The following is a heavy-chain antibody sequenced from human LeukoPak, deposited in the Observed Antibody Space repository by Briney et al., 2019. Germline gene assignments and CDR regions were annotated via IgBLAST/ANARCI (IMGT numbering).Heavy chain of an antibody. D-gene: IGHD3-10*01. Sequence: ASVKVSCKTSGFTFTGHYMHWLRQAPGQGLEWMGWINANTGVTHYAVKFQGRVTITRDTSISTVYMDLSSLQSDDTAVYYCARVRYYGSGSYDYYYYYMDVWGKGTTVTVSS. V-gene: IGHV1-2*02. J-gene: IGHJ6*03. CDR2: INANTGVT. CDR1: GFTFTGHY. CDR3: ARVRYYGSGSYDYYYYYMDV.